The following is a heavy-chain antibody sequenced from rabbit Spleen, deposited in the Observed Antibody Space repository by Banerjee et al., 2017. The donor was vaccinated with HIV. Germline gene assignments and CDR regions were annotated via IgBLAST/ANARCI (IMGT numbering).Heavy chain of an antibody. D-gene: IGHD2-1*01. V-gene: IGHV1S45*01. CDR1: GVSFSSSYY. J-gene: IGHJ4*01. CDR3: VRDQAGDADYGPYYLNL. Sequence: QEQLVESGGGLVQPEGSLTLTCTASGVSFSSSYYMCWVRQAPGKGLEWIACIYVRSGTGDSTYYASWAKGRFTISKTSSTTVTLQMTSLTAADTATYFCVRDQAGDADYGPYYLNLWGPGTLVTVS. CDR2: IYVRSGTGDST.